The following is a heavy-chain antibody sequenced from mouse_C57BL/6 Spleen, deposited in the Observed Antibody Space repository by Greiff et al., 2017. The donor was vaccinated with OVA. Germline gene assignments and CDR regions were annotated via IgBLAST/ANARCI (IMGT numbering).Heavy chain of an antibody. CDR2: IDPCGSYT. J-gene: IGHJ2*01. CDR3: AKNVGYFFDY. Sequence: VQLQQPGAELVKPGASVKLSCKASGYTFTSYWMQWVKQRPGQGLEWIGEIDPCGSYTNYNQNFKGKATLTVDTSSSTAYMQRSSLTYEDSAVYYCAKNVGYFFDYWGQGTTLTVSS. V-gene: IGHV1-50*01. CDR1: GYTFTSYW. D-gene: IGHD1-2*01.